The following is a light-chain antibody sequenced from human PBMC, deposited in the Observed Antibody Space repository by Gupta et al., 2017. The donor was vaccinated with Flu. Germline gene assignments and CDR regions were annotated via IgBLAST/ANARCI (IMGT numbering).Light chain of an antibody. Sequence: DIQMTQSPSSLSASVGDRVTITCRASQSISSYLNWYQQKPGKAPKLLIYAASSLQSGVPSRFSGSGSGTDFTLTISSRQPEDFATYYCQQRDSNPVTFGQGTRLEIK. CDR2: AAS. V-gene: IGKV1-39*01. J-gene: IGKJ5*01. CDR3: QQRDSNPVT. CDR1: QSISSY.